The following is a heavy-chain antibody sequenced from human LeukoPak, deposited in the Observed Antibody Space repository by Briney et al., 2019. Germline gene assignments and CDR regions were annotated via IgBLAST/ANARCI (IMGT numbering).Heavy chain of an antibody. CDR2: IKQDGSET. CDR1: GFTLSSYW. J-gene: IGHJ4*02. Sequence: GGSLRLSCAASGFTLSSYWMSWVRQVPGKGLEWVANIKQDGSETYYVDSVKGRFTISRDNAKNSLYLQMNSLRAEDTAVYYCAREKGTYDYVWGSYRYTNRNYFDYWGQGTLVTVSS. V-gene: IGHV3-7*03. CDR3: AREKGTYDYVWGSYRYTNRNYFDY. D-gene: IGHD3-16*02.